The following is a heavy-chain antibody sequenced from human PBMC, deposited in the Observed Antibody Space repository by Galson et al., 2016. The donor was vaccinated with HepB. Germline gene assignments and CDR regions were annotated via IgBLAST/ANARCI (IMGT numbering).Heavy chain of an antibody. CDR3: ARTSTWRWGHLDY. CDR2: ISYDGSNK. D-gene: IGHD3-16*01. V-gene: IGHV3-30*04. Sequence: SLRLSCAASGFTFSSYAMHWVRQAPGKGLAWVAVISYDGSNKYYADSGMGRFTISRDNSKNTIDLQMNSLRAEETAVYYCARTSTWRWGHLDYGGQGALVTVSS. J-gene: IGHJ4*02. CDR1: GFTFSSYA.